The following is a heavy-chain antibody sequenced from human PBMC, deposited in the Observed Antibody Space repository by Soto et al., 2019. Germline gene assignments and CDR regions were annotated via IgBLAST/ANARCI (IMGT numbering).Heavy chain of an antibody. J-gene: IGHJ4*02. Sequence: SQTLPLTWSFYLGSFSGYYLGWMRHPPGKGLEWIGEINHSGSTNYNPSLKSRVTIAVDTSKNQFSLKLSSVTAADTAVYYCARGGSSRYWGQGTLVTVSS. CDR3: ARGGSSRY. CDR1: LGSFSGYY. D-gene: IGHD6-13*01. V-gene: IGHV4-34*01. CDR2: INHSGST.